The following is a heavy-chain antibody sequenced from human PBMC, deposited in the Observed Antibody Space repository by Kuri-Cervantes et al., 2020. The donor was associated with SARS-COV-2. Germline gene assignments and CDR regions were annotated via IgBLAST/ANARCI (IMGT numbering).Heavy chain of an antibody. V-gene: IGHV3-48*01. D-gene: IGHD3-3*01. CDR3: ARDYYDFWSGYYVPYYYYYGMDV. J-gene: IGHJ6*02. Sequence: LSLTCAASGFTFSSYSMNWVRQAPGKGLEWVSYISSSSSTIYYADSVKGRFTISRDNAKNSPYLQMNSLRAEDTAVYYCARDYYDFWSGYYVPYYYYYGMDVWGQGTTVTVSS. CDR2: ISSSSSTI. CDR1: GFTFSSYS.